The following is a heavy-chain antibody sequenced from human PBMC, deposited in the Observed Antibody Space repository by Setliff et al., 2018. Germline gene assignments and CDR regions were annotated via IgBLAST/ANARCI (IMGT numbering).Heavy chain of an antibody. Sequence: KSSETLSLTCTVSGGSISTYYWSWIRQPAGKGLEWIGRFYTSGSTSFNPSLKSRVTISLDTSKNQLSLKLSSVTAADTAVYFCARGGVLGTGDFDFWGQGTLVTVSS. CDR2: FYTSGST. CDR1: GGSISTYY. D-gene: IGHD3-16*01. J-gene: IGHJ4*02. V-gene: IGHV4-4*07. CDR3: ARGGVLGTGDFDF.